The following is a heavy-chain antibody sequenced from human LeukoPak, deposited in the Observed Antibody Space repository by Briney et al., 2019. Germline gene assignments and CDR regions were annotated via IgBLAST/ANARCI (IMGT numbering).Heavy chain of an antibody. CDR3: ARDLSMSYSVDY. CDR1: GFTFSSHA. Sequence: GSSLTLSCVASGFTFSSHAMHWVRHPPGKALEELAFISWDGNVKTCAGFVEGRLTISRGSRKTALFLQMTSLRAEDTAVYYCARDLSMSYSVDYWGQGTLVTVSS. CDR2: ISWDGNVK. D-gene: IGHD2-21*01. J-gene: IGHJ4*02. V-gene: IGHV3-30*04.